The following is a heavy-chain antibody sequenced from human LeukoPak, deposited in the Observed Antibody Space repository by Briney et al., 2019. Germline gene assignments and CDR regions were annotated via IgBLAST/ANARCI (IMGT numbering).Heavy chain of an antibody. CDR3: ARDRAVAGYDAFDI. J-gene: IGHJ3*02. Sequence: GGSLRLSCAAPGFTFSSYWMHWVRQAPGKGLVWVSRINSDGSSTSYADSVKGRFTISRDNAKNTLYLQMNSLRAGDTAVYYCARDRAVAGYDAFDIWGQGTMVTVSS. D-gene: IGHD6-19*01. CDR1: GFTFSSYW. V-gene: IGHV3-74*01. CDR2: INSDGSST.